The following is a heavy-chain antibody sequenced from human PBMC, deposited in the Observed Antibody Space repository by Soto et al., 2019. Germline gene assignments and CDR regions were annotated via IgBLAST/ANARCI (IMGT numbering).Heavy chain of an antibody. V-gene: IGHV6-1*01. CDR1: GDSVSSNSAA. Sequence: SQTLSLTCAISGDSVSSNSAAWNWIRQSPSRGLEWLGRTYYRSKWYNDYAVSVKSRITINPDTSKNQFSLQLNSVTPEDTAVYYCARLSQWLVGGGYYYYYYGMDVWGQGTTVTVSS. J-gene: IGHJ6*02. CDR3: ARLSQWLVGGGYYYYYYGMDV. D-gene: IGHD6-19*01. CDR2: TYYRSKWYN.